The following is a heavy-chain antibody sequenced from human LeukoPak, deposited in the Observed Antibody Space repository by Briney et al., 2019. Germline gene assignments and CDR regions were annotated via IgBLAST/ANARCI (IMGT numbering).Heavy chain of an antibody. CDR2: IYPGDSDT. CDR3: ARGRGLNWFDP. CDR1: GYSFTSYW. V-gene: IGHV5-51*01. Sequence: SGESLKISCKGSGYSFTSYWIGWVRQMPGKGLEWMGIIYPGDSDTRYSPSFQGQVTISVDKSFSTVYLQWRNLKASDTAIYYCARGRGLNWFDPWGQGTLVTVSS. J-gene: IGHJ5*02.